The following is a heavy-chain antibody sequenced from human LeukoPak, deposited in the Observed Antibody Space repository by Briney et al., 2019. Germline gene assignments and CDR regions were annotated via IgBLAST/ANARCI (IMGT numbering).Heavy chain of an antibody. J-gene: IGHJ4*02. Sequence: ASVKVSCKASGGTFSSYAISWVRQAPGQGLEWMGRIIPILGIANYAQKFQGRVTMTRNTSISTAYMELSSLRSEDTAVYYCARDRSGRGYSGYDSDLTLLYWGQGTLVTVSS. CDR2: IIPILGIA. CDR3: ARDRSGRGYSGYDSDLTLLY. D-gene: IGHD5-12*01. V-gene: IGHV1-69*04. CDR1: GGTFSSYA.